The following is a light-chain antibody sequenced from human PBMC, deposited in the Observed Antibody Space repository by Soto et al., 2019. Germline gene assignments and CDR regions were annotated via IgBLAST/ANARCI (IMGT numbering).Light chain of an antibody. CDR3: SSYTSSNTVV. Sequence: QSVLTQPASVSGSPGQSIAISCTGTSNDVGGYNYVSWYQQHPGKAPKLMIYDVSARPSGVSNRFSGSKSDNTASLTISGLQAEDEADYYGSSYTSSNTVVFGGGTKVTVL. V-gene: IGLV2-14*01. CDR2: DVS. J-gene: IGLJ2*01. CDR1: SNDVGGYNY.